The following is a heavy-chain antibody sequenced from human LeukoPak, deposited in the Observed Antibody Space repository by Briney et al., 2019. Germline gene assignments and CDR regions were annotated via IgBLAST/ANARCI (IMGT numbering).Heavy chain of an antibody. CDR1: GGSISSYY. Sequence: SAPLSLTCTVSGGSISSYYWSWIRQPPGKGLEWIGYIYYSGSTNYNPSLKSRVTISVDTSKNQVSLKLSSVTAADTAVYYCARLGGLDAFDIWGQGTMGTVSA. CDR3: ARLGGLDAFDI. V-gene: IGHV4-59*08. J-gene: IGHJ3*02. D-gene: IGHD3/OR15-3a*01. CDR2: IYYSGST.